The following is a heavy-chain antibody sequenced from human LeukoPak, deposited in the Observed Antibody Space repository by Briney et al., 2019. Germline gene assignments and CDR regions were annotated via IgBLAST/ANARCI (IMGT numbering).Heavy chain of an antibody. D-gene: IGHD6-19*01. V-gene: IGHV4-59*01. CDR1: GGSISSYY. Sequence: PSETLSLTCTVSGGSISSYYWSWIRQPPGKGLEWIGYIYYSGSTNYNPSLNSRVTISVDTSKNQFSLKLSSVTAADTAVYYCAREPPIIAVTRYFDYWGQGTLVTVSS. CDR2: IYYSGST. J-gene: IGHJ4*02. CDR3: AREPPIIAVTRYFDY.